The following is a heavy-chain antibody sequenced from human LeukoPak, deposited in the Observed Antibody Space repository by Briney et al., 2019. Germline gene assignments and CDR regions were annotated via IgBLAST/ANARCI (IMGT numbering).Heavy chain of an antibody. D-gene: IGHD3-22*01. CDR2: IKQDGTEK. CDR1: GFTFTTYW. CDR3: ASPYYYDSSGYFFDY. J-gene: IGHJ4*02. Sequence: GGSLRLSCAASGFTFTTYWMSWVRQAPGKGLESVANIKQDGTEKYYVDSVKGRFTISRDNAKNSLYLQMNSLRAEDTAVYYCASPYYYDSSGYFFDYWGQGTLVTVSS. V-gene: IGHV3-7*01.